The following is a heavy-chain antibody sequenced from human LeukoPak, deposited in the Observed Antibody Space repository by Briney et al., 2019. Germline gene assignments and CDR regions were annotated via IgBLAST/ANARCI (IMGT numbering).Heavy chain of an antibody. CDR1: GLTFDDCV. CDR2: IGDDGST. D-gene: IGHD1-14*01. CDR3: AKSGGTF. V-gene: IGHV3-43*02. Sequence: PVGSLGLSCVATGLTFDDCVLHWVRQAPGKGQEWLSFIGDDGSTSYADSKKGRITISRDNRKNSLYLQMNSLRSEETALNYCAKSGGTFWGQGTLVTDSS. J-gene: IGHJ4*02.